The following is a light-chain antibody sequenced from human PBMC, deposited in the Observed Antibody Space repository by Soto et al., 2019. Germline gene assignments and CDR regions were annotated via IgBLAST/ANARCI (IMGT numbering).Light chain of an antibody. V-gene: IGKV3-20*01. J-gene: IGKJ2*01. CDR2: RAS. CDR3: QHYGSSPPMYT. Sequence: EIVLTQSPGTLSLSPGERATLSCRASQYLNSNFLAWYHLKPGQAPRLLVFRASTRAPDIPDRFSGSGSGTDFPLTISRLEPEDFAVYYCQHYGSSPPMYTFGQGTKLEIK. CDR1: QYLNSNF.